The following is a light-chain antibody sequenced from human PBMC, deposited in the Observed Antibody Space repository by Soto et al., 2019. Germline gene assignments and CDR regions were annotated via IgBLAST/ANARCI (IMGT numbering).Light chain of an antibody. J-gene: IGLJ2*01. CDR2: EVS. Sequence: QSVLTQPPSASGSPGQSVTISCTGTSSDVGGYNYVSWYQQQSGKAPKLMIYEVSQRPSGVPDRFSGSKSGNTASLTVSGLQAEDEADYYCSSYAGSNTVVFGGGTKLTVL. CDR3: SSYAGSNTVV. V-gene: IGLV2-8*01. CDR1: SSDVGGYNY.